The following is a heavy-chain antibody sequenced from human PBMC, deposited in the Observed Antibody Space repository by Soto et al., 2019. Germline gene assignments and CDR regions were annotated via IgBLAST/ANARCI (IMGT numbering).Heavy chain of an antibody. J-gene: IGHJ4*02. D-gene: IGHD6-13*01. CDR3: ARQSYSSYYFEY. Sequence: EVQLVESGGGLVQPGGSLRLSCAASGFTFSSYAMHWVRQAPGKGLEYVSAISSNGGSTYYANSVKGRFTISRDNSEIMLYLERGGLRAGDMAVYYGARQSYSSYYFEYWGQGARVTVSS. CDR1: GFTFSSYA. CDR2: ISSNGGST. V-gene: IGHV3-64*01.